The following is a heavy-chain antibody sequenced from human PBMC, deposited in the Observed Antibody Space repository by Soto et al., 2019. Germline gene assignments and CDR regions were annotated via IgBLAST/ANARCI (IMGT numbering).Heavy chain of an antibody. J-gene: IGHJ5*02. CDR1: GFTFSNYG. CDR2: ISHDGNKE. D-gene: IGHD2-15*01. CDR3: AKGGGPDIVVVVAATYNWFDH. Sequence: GSLRLSCAASGFTFSNYGIHWVSQAPGKGLEWVAVISHDGNKEYYADSVKGRFTVSRDNSKKTVYLQMNSLRAEDTAVYYCAKGGGPDIVVVVAATYNWFDHWGQGTLVTVSS. V-gene: IGHV3-30*18.